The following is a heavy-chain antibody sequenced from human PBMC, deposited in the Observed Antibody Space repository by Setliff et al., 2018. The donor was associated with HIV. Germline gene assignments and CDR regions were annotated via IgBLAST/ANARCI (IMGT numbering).Heavy chain of an antibody. J-gene: IGHJ6*04. CDR2: LYYSGNT. CDR3: ARHVGDDYDSHAV. CDR1: GGSISSSSYY. V-gene: IGHV4-39*01. D-gene: IGHD3-22*01. Sequence: SETLSLTCTVSGGSISSSSYYWGWIRQPPGKGLEGIGSLYYSGNTNYNPSFKSRVTISVDTSKNQFSLRVHSVTAADAAVYYCARHVGDDYDSHAVWGKGTTVTVSS.